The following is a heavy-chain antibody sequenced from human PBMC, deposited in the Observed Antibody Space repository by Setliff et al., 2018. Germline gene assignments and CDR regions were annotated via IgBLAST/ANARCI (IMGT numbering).Heavy chain of an antibody. J-gene: IGHJ5*02. CDR3: ARLYIVVVVAATPAWFDP. Sequence: SETLSLTCAVSGYSISSGNYWGWIRQPPGKGLEWIGSISHSGSAYYNPSLKSRVTISVDTSKNQFSLKLSSVTAADTAVYYCARLYIVVVVAATPAWFDPWGQGTLVTVSS. CDR1: GYSISSGNY. CDR2: ISHSGSA. D-gene: IGHD2-15*01. V-gene: IGHV4-38-2*01.